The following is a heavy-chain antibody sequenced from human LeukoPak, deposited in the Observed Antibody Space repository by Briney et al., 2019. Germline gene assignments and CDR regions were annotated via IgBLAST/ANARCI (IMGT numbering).Heavy chain of an antibody. CDR2: INPNGDIT. J-gene: IGHJ4*02. CDR3: ARVGGGYDSDGAF. D-gene: IGHD5-12*01. Sequence: SVKVSCKASGYTFTNYFIHWVRQAPGQGLEWMGIINPNGDITTYARQFQGRVTLTSDASTSTVDMELNSLKSDDTAVYYCARVGGGYDSDGAFWGQGTLVIVSS. V-gene: IGHV1-46*01. CDR1: GYTFTNYF.